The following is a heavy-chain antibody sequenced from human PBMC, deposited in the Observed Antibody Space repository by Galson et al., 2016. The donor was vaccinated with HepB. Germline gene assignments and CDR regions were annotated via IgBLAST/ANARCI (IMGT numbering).Heavy chain of an antibody. CDR2: IWYDGGNK. V-gene: IGHV3-33*01. J-gene: IGHJ6*02. CDR3: ARDNVGYYRSGRNFYSMDL. CDR1: GFTFNMYG. Sequence: SLRLSCAASGFTFNMYGMHWVRQPPGKGLEWVADIWYDGGNKYYADSVKGRFTISRDNSKSMFNLQMNSLRVEDTAVYYCARDNVGYYRSGRNFYSMDLWGQGTTVTVSS. D-gene: IGHD3-10*01.